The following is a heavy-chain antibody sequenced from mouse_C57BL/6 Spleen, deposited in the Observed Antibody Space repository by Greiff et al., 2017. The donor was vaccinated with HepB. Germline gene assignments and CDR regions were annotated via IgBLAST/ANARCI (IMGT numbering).Heavy chain of an antibody. Sequence: QVQLKQPGAELVRPGSSVKLSCKASGYTFTSYWMDWVKQRPGQGLEWIGNIYPSDSETHYNQKFKDKATLTVDKSSSTAYMQLSSLTSEDSAVYYCARRDSSGRDFDYWGQGTTLTVSS. D-gene: IGHD3-2*02. J-gene: IGHJ2*01. V-gene: IGHV1-61*01. CDR1: GYTFTSYW. CDR3: ARRDSSGRDFDY. CDR2: IYPSDSET.